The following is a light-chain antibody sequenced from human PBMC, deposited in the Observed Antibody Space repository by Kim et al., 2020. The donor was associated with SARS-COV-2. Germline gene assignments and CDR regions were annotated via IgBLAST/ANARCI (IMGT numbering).Light chain of an antibody. CDR2: DNN. CDR3: GTWDGSLSAAV. J-gene: IGLJ3*02. Sequence: QSVLTQPPSVSAAPGQKVTISCSGSNSNIGNNYVSWYQQLPGTAPKLLIYDNNKRPSGIPDRFSGSKSDTSATLGITGLQTGDEADYYCGTWDGSLSAAVFGGGTQLTV. V-gene: IGLV1-51*01. CDR1: NSNIGNNY.